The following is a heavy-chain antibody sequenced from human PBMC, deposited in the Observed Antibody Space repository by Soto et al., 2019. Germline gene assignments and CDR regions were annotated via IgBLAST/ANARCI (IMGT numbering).Heavy chain of an antibody. Sequence: SVRVSCQAAGGTISSYTSSWVRQAPGQGLEWMGRIIPILGIANYAQKFQGRVTITADKSTSTAYMELSSLRSEDTAVYYCARSITATDAFDIWGQGTMVTVSS. CDR2: IIPILGIA. D-gene: IGHD2-21*02. CDR1: GGTISSYT. V-gene: IGHV1-69*02. J-gene: IGHJ3*02. CDR3: ARSITATDAFDI.